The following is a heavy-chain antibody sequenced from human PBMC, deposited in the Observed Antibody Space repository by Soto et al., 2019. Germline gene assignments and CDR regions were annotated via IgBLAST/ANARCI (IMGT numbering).Heavy chain of an antibody. CDR3: ARIKWGLDYYNGMDV. J-gene: IGHJ6*02. V-gene: IGHV1-2*02. CDR1: GYSVSDYF. Sequence: QVQLVQSGAEVKKSGASVKVSCKASGYSVSDYFIQWVRQAPGQGLAWVAWINPKTAATNYAKKFQGRVSLTWDTSFSTAYMELTRLRPDDTAVYYCARIKWGLDYYNGMDVWGQGTTVIVSS. CDR2: INPKTAAT. D-gene: IGHD1-26*01.